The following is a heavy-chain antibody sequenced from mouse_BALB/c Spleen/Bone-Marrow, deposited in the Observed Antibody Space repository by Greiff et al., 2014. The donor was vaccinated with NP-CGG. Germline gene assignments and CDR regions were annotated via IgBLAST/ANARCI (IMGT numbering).Heavy chain of an antibody. V-gene: IGHV1-9*01. CDR1: GYTFSSYW. Sequence: QVQLQQSGAELMKPGASVKIPCKATGYTFSSYWIEWVKQRPGHGLEWIGEILPGSGSTNYNEKFRGKATFTADTSSNTAYMQLSSLTSEDSAVYYCARGCAMDYWGQGTSVTVSS. CDR3: ARGCAMDY. J-gene: IGHJ4*01. CDR2: ILPGSGST.